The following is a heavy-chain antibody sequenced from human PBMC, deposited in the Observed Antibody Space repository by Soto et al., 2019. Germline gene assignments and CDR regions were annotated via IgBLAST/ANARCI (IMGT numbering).Heavy chain of an antibody. D-gene: IGHD4-17*01. V-gene: IGHV4-31*03. CDR3: ARGGGSVTTGIHF. Sequence: QVQLQESGPGLVKPSQTLSLTCNVSGDFNRGAYFWTWIPQHPGKGLEWIGYMYYSGSSYYNPALKSRVTMSGDTSKNQLSLKLSSVTAADTAVYYCARGGGSVTTGIHFWGQGTLVTVSS. J-gene: IGHJ4*02. CDR2: MYYSGSS. CDR1: GDFNRGAYF.